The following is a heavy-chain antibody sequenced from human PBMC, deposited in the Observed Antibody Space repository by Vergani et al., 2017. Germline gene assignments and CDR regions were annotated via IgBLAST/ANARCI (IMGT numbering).Heavy chain of an antibody. J-gene: IGHJ1*01. CDR1: GGSISSGDYY. Sequence: QVQLQESGPGLVKPSQTLSLTCTVSGGSISSGDYYWSWIRQPPGKGLEWIGYIYYSGSTYYNPSLKSRVTISVDTSKNQFSLKLSSVTAADTAVYYCARGLGYCSGGSCYGRYFQHWGQGTLVTVSS. D-gene: IGHD2-15*01. V-gene: IGHV4-30-4*01. CDR2: IYYSGST. CDR3: ARGLGYCSGGSCYGRYFQH.